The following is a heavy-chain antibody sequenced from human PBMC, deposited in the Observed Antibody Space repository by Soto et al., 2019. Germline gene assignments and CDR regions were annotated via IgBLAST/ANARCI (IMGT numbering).Heavy chain of an antibody. J-gene: IGHJ6*02. Sequence: PSETLSLTCTFSGGSINSYYWTWIRQPAGKGLEWIGRIYSSGSTNYNPSLKSRVTMSVDTSKNQFSLKLSSLSAADTALYYCARFKAADYDVLTGYYGHYGMDVWGQGTTVTVSS. V-gene: IGHV4-4*07. CDR3: ARFKAADYDVLTGYYGHYGMDV. D-gene: IGHD3-9*01. CDR2: IYSSGST. CDR1: GGSINSYY.